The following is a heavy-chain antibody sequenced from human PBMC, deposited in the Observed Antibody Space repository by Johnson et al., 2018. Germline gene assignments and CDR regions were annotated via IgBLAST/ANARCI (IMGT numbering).Heavy chain of an antibody. V-gene: IGHV4-39*02. CDR3: VRDGTYYCHMDV. Sequence: PSLKSRVTISVDTSKHQFSPKLSSVTAAATAVYYCVRDGTYYCHMDVWGKGTTVTVSS. J-gene: IGHJ6*03. D-gene: IGHD1-1*01.